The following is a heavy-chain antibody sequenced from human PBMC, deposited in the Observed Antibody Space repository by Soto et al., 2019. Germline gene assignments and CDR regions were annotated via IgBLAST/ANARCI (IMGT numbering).Heavy chain of an antibody. CDR2: ISKSDYT. J-gene: IGHJ4*02. D-gene: IGHD2-2*01. CDR3: AREDSIIIPAVSDF. Sequence: PGGSLRLSCTVSGFAFNNYGINWVRQASGKGLEWVSSISKSDYTYYSDSVKGRFAIPRDNAKSSVSLQMNTLRVEDTAVYYCAREDSIIIPAVSDFWGQGTLVTVSS. V-gene: IGHV3-21*01. CDR1: GFAFNNYG.